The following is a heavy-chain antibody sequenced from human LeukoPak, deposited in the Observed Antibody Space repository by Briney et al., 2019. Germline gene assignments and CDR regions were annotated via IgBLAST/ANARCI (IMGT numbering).Heavy chain of an antibody. D-gene: IGHD6-13*01. CDR1: GFPLSTSGVG. V-gene: IGHV2-5*02. CDR2: IYWDDDK. CDR3: AHRGIAAAGYYFDY. Sequence: SGPTLVKPTQTLTLTCTFSGFPLSTSGVGVGWIRQPPRKALEWLALIYWDDDKRYSPSLKSRLTITKDTSKNQVVLTMTNMDPVDTATYYSAHRGIAAAGYYFDYWGQGTLVTVSS. J-gene: IGHJ4*02.